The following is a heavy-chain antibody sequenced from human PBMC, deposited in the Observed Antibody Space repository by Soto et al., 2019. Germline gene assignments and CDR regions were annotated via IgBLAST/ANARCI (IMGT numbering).Heavy chain of an antibody. J-gene: IGHJ6*02. D-gene: IGHD6-6*01. CDR1: GGSISSSNW. CDR3: ARHSTSSGLYYYYGMDV. Sequence: GPLSLTCTVSGGSISSSNWWSWVRQPPGKGLEWIGEIYQSGSTNYNPSLKSRVTILVDKSKNQFSLKLSSVTAADTAVYYCARHSTSSGLYYYYGMDVWGQGTTVTVSS. V-gene: IGHV4-4*02. CDR2: IYQSGST.